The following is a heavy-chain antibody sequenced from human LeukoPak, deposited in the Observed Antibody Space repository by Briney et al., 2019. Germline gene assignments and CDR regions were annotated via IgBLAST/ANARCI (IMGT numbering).Heavy chain of an antibody. J-gene: IGHJ4*02. CDR1: GGSISTTNW. CDR3: AREGGPYRPLDY. Sequence: SETLSLTCGVSGGSISTTNWWTWVRPPPGEGLEWIGEVHLSGRTHYNPSLESRVTMSVDMSENHISLRLTSVAAADTAVYYCAREGGPYRPLDYSGQGTLVTVSS. V-gene: IGHV4-4*02. CDR2: VHLSGRT.